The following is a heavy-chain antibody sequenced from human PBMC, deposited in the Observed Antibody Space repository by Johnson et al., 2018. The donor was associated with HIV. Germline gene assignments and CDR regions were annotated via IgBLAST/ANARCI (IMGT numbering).Heavy chain of an antibody. CDR3: ARGMYYYDTSGYLIRPRAFDI. CDR1: GVTISDSY. J-gene: IGHJ3*02. CDR2: IRSSNSGSTT. D-gene: IGHD3-22*01. Sequence: AAGGVTISDSYMSWIRQAPGKGLEWVSYIRSSNSGSTTYYADSVKDRFTVSSDNAKNSLYLQMNSLRAEDTALYYCARGMYYYDTSGYLIRPRAFDIWGQGTVVTVSS. V-gene: IGHV3-11*01.